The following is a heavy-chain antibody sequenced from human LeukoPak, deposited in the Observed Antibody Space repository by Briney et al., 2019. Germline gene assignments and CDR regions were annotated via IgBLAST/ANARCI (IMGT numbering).Heavy chain of an antibody. J-gene: IGHJ5*02. CDR3: ARFGYGDYPNLFDP. V-gene: IGHV4-31*03. D-gene: IGHD4-17*01. CDR2: IYYNGTT. CDR1: GGSISSGGFQ. Sequence: SDTLSLICTVSGGSISSGGFQWSWIRQHPGKGLEWIGNIYYNGTTSYNPSRKNRVTISVDTSKKKFSLKVSSVTVADTAVYYCARFGYGDYPNLFDPWGQGTLVTVSS.